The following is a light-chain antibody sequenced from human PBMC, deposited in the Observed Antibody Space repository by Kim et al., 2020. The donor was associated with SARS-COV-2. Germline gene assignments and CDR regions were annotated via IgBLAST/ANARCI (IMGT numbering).Light chain of an antibody. J-gene: IGKJ2*01. CDR2: GAF. CDR1: QTVGGTY. CDR3: QQYGVSPYT. Sequence: LSPGERATLSCRASQTVGGTYLAWYQQKPGQAPRLLIDGAFGRATGISDRFSGSGSGTDFTLSISRLEPEDFAVYYCQQYGVSPYTFGQGTKLEI. V-gene: IGKV3-20*01.